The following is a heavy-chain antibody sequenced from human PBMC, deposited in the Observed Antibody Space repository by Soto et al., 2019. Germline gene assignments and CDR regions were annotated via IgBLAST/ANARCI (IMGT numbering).Heavy chain of an antibody. V-gene: IGHV3-33*06. Sequence: GGSLRLSCAASGFTFSSYGMHWVRQAPGKGLEWVAVVWYDGSDKYYADSVKGRFTISRDNSKNTLYLQMNSLRAEDTAVYYCAKQPYYGDFGLFDYWGQGTLVTVSS. CDR2: VWYDGSDK. CDR3: AKQPYYGDFGLFDY. CDR1: GFTFSSYG. D-gene: IGHD4-17*01. J-gene: IGHJ4*02.